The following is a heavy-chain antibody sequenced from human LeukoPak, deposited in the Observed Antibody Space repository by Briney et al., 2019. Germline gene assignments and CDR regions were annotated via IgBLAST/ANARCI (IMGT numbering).Heavy chain of an antibody. Sequence: PGGSLRLSCAAPGFTFSTYGLSWVRQTPGKGXXXXXXISDSGSXTYXTDSVXGRFTXSXDNSRNTLYLQMNSLRAEDTAVYYCAKRVPYSSSSVYFDSWGQGTLVTVSS. V-gene: IGHV3-23*01. CDR2: ISDSGSXT. J-gene: IGHJ4*02. CDR1: GFTFSTYG. D-gene: IGHD6-6*01. CDR3: AKRVPYSSSSVYFDS.